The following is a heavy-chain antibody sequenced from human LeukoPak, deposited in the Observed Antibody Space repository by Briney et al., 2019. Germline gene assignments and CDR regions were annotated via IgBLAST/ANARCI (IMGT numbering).Heavy chain of an antibody. Sequence: ASVKVSCKASGYTFTSYDINWVRQATGQELEWMGWMNPNSGNTGYAQKFQGRVTITRNTSISTAYMELSSLRSEDTAVYYCARPYYYDSSGYSLGYWGQGTLVTVSS. CDR2: MNPNSGNT. V-gene: IGHV1-8*03. CDR3: ARPYYYDSSGYSLGY. D-gene: IGHD3-22*01. J-gene: IGHJ4*02. CDR1: GYTFTSYD.